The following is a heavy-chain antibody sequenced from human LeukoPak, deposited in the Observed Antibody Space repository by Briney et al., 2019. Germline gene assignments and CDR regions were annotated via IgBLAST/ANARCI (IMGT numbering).Heavy chain of an antibody. Sequence: GASVKVSCKASGGTFSSNAINWARQAPGQGLEWMGGIIPIFGTANYAQKFQGRVTITADESTSTAYMELSSLRSEDTAVYYCARVSLWFGELRGHWFDPWGQGTLVTVSS. CDR2: IIPIFGTA. CDR1: GGTFSSNA. J-gene: IGHJ5*02. V-gene: IGHV1-69*13. D-gene: IGHD3-10*01. CDR3: ARVSLWFGELRGHWFDP.